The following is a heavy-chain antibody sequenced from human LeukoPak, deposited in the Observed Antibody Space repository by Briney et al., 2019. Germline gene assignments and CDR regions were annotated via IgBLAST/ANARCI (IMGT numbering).Heavy chain of an antibody. V-gene: IGHV1-8*01. J-gene: IGHJ5*02. D-gene: IGHD3-22*01. Sequence: ASVKVSCKASGYTFTSYDINWVRQATGQGLEWMGWMNPNSGNTGYAQKFQGSVPMTRTTSISTAYMELSSLRSEDPAVYYCARVEHYDGDNWFDPWGQGTLVTVSS. CDR3: ARVEHYDGDNWFDP. CDR1: GYTFTSYD. CDR2: MNPNSGNT.